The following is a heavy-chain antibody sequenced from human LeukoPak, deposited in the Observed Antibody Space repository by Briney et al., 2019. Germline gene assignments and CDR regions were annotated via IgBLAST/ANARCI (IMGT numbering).Heavy chain of an antibody. CDR3: AGGGSTWDWYFDL. Sequence: GGSLRLSCAASGFTFNNYGMVWVRQAPGKGLEWVSGLSGSGGSVWYADSVKGRFTIFRDNSKNTVSLRINNLRAEDTALYYCAGGGSTWDWYFDLWGRGTLVTVSS. J-gene: IGHJ2*01. CDR1: GFTFNNYG. CDR2: LSGSGGSV. V-gene: IGHV3-23*01. D-gene: IGHD2-2*01.